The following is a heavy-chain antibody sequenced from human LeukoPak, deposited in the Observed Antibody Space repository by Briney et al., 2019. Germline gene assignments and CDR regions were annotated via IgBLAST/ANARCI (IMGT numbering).Heavy chain of an antibody. J-gene: IGHJ3*02. V-gene: IGHV3-23*01. CDR2: ISGSGGST. Sequence: PGGSLRLSCEAFGFTFSSYGMTWVRQAPGKGLEWVSAISGSGGSTYYADSVKGRFTISRDNSKNTLYLQMNSLRAEDTAVYYCARRSAAKDAFDIWGQGTMVTVSS. D-gene: IGHD6-25*01. CDR3: ARRSAAKDAFDI. CDR1: GFTFSSYG.